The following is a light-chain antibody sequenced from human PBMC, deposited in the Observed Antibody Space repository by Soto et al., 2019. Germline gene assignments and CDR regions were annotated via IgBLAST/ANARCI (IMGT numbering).Light chain of an antibody. CDR3: QQYGGSPPIT. CDR2: HAS. V-gene: IGKV3-20*01. J-gene: IGKJ5*01. CDR1: QTVGNNY. Sequence: EIVLTQSPGTLSLSPGERATLSCRASQTVGNNYLGWYQQRPGQAPRLLIYHASTRATGIPDRFSGSGSGTDFTLTISRLGPEDFAVYYCQQYGGSPPITFGPGTRLEIK.